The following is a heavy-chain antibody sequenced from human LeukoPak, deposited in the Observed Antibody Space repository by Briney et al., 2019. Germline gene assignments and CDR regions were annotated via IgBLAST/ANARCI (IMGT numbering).Heavy chain of an antibody. J-gene: IGHJ5*02. D-gene: IGHD3-3*01. Sequence: SSETLSLTCAVYGGSFSGYYWSWIRQPPGKGLEWIGEINHSGSTNYNPSLKSRVTISVDTSKNQFSLKPSSVTAADTAVYYCARGRWSWFDPWGQGTLVTVSS. CDR1: GGSFSGYY. CDR2: INHSGST. V-gene: IGHV4-34*01. CDR3: ARGRWSWFDP.